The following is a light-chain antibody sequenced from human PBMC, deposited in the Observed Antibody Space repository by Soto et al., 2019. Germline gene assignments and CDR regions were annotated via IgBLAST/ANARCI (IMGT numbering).Light chain of an antibody. CDR3: QKYNSAPQT. CDR1: QGISNY. CDR2: AAS. Sequence: DIQVTHSPSSLAASLGEKVTNTCRASQGISNYLAWYQQKPGKVPKLLIYAASTLQSGVPSRFSGSGSGTDFTLTISSLQPEDVATYYCQKYNSAPQTFGQGTKVDIK. J-gene: IGKJ1*01. V-gene: IGKV1-27*01.